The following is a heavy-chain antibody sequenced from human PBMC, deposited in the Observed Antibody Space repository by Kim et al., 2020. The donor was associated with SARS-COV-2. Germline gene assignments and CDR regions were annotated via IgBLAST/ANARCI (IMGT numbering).Heavy chain of an antibody. Sequence: YAQKFQGRVTITADKSTSTAYMELSSLRSEDTAVYYCAREPIAVAGTGYYWGQGTLVTVSS. V-gene: IGHV1-69*04. D-gene: IGHD6-19*01. CDR3: AREPIAVAGTGYY. J-gene: IGHJ4*02.